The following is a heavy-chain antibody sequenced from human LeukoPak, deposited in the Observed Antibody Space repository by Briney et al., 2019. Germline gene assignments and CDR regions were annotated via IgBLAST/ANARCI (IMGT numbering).Heavy chain of an antibody. CDR2: IRYDGSNK. Sequence: PGGSLRLSCAASGFTFSSYGMHWVRQAPGKGLEWVAFIRYDGSNKYYADSVKGRFTISRDNSKNTLYLQMNSLRAEDTAVYYCAKDAKDGSSPRGGAFDIWGQGTMVTVSS. V-gene: IGHV3-30*02. CDR1: GFTFSSYG. CDR3: AKDAKDGSSPRGGAFDI. J-gene: IGHJ3*02. D-gene: IGHD1-26*01.